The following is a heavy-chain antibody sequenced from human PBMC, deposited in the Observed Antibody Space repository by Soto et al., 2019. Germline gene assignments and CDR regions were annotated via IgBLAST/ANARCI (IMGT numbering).Heavy chain of an antibody. Sequence: QVQLQESGPGLVKPSETLSLTCTVSGGSISSYYWSWIRQPPGKGLEWIGYIYYSGSTNYNPSLQSRVTISVDTSKNQFSLKLSSVTAADTAVYYCASYSSSWYQFDYWGQGTLVTVSS. CDR3: ASYSSSWYQFDY. J-gene: IGHJ4*02. D-gene: IGHD6-13*01. CDR2: IYYSGST. CDR1: GGSISSYY. V-gene: IGHV4-59*01.